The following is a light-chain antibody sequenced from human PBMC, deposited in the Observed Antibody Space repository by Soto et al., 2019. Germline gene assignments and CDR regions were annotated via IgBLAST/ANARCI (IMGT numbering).Light chain of an antibody. J-gene: IGKJ5*01. Sequence: GDRVIITCRASQSISDYLAWYQQKPGKAPKLLIYDAANLATGVPPRFSGSGSGRDFTLTISSLQPEDIAAYYCQQYDRLPITFGQGTRLEIK. CDR1: QSISDY. CDR3: QQYDRLPIT. CDR2: DAA. V-gene: IGKV1-33*01.